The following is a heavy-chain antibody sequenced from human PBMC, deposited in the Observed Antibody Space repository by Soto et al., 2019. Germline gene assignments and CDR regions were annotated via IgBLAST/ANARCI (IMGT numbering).Heavy chain of an antibody. J-gene: IGHJ4*02. Sequence: QVQLQQWGAGLLKPSETLSLTCAVYGGSFSGYYWSWIRQPPGKGLEWIGEINHSGSTNYNPSLKRRVTISVDPSKNQFSLKLSSVTAADTAVYYCARGRYYGSGSYSVWGQGTLVTVSS. D-gene: IGHD3-10*01. CDR2: INHSGST. V-gene: IGHV4-34*01. CDR1: GGSFSGYY. CDR3: ARGRYYGSGSYSV.